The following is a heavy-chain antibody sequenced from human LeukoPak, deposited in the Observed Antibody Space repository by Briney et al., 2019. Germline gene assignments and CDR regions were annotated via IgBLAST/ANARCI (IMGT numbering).Heavy chain of an antibody. CDR3: ASVPRGGDYVG. CDR2: IIPIFGIA. CDR1: GGTFSSYA. D-gene: IGHD4-17*01. V-gene: IGHV1-69*04. Sequence: SVKVSCKASGGTFSSYAISWVRQAPGQGVEWMGRIIPIFGIANYAQKFQGRVTITADKSTSTAYMELSSLRSEDTAVYYCASVPRGGDYVGWGQGTLVTVSS. J-gene: IGHJ4*02.